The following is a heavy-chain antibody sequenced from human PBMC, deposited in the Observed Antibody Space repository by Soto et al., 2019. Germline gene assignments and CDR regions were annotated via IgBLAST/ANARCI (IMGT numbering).Heavy chain of an antibody. V-gene: IGHV3-30-3*01. J-gene: IGHJ6*02. D-gene: IGHD1-1*01. CDR1: GFTFSYHA. CDR3: ARGTTTSAFSAMDV. Sequence: QVQLVESGGGVVQPGRSLRLSCAASGFTFSYHALNWVRQAPGKGLEWVAVISYDGDNKYIAESVQGRFTISRDNSKNTVSLQMNSLIAEDTAMYFCARGTTTSAFSAMDVWGQGTTVTVSS. CDR2: ISYDGDNK.